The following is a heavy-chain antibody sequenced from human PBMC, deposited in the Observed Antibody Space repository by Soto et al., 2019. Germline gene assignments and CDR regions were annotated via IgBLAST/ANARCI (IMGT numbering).Heavy chain of an antibody. V-gene: IGHV4-30-2*01. CDR2: IYHSGST. CDR3: AREFNNWFDP. CDR1: GGSISSGGYS. J-gene: IGHJ5*02. Sequence: PSETLSLTCAVSGGSISSGGYSWSWIRQPPGKGLEWIGYIYHSGSTYYNPSLKSRVTISVDRSKNQFSLKLSSVTAADTAVYYCAREFNNWFDPWGQGTLVTVSS.